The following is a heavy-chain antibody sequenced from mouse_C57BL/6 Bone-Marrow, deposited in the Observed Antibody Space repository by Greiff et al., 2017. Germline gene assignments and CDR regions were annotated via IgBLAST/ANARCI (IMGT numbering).Heavy chain of an antibody. CDR2: IYPRSGNT. CDR3: SRGGVYYGSSFDY. D-gene: IGHD1-1*01. Sequence: QVQLKESGAELARPGASVKLSCKASGYTFTSYGISWVKQRTGQGLEWIGEIYPRSGNTYYNEKFKGKATLTADNSSSTAYMELRSLTSEDSAVYFCSRGGVYYGSSFDYWGQGTTLTVSS. V-gene: IGHV1-81*01. CDR1: GYTFTSYG. J-gene: IGHJ2*01.